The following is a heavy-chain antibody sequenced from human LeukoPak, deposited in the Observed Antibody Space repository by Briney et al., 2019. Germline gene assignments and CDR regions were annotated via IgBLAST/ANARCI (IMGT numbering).Heavy chain of an antibody. CDR3: ARDSYRGFGELLLFDY. J-gene: IGHJ4*02. CDR1: GFTFSSYS. V-gene: IGHV3-21*01. Sequence: GGSLRLSCAASGFTFSSYSMNWVRQAPGKRLEWVSSISSSSSYIYYADSVKGRFTISRDNAKNSLYLQMNGLRAEDTAVYYCARDSYRGFGELLLFDYWGQGTLVTVSS. D-gene: IGHD3-10*01. CDR2: ISSSSSYI.